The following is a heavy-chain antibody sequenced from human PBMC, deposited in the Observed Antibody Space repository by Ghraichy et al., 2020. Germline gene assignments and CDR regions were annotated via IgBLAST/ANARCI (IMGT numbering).Heavy chain of an antibody. CDR3: ATSGRNFDGSGYYWFAY. D-gene: IGHD3-22*01. J-gene: IGHJ4*02. CDR2: MSDGGT. Sequence: GGSLRLSCAASGFTSNSYAMSWVRQAPGKGLEWVSAMSDGGTHYADSVKGRFSISRDKSKSTVDLQMEGLTAEDTAVYYCATSGRNFDGSGYYWFAYWGQGTLVTVSS. V-gene: IGHV3-23*01. CDR1: GFTSNSYA.